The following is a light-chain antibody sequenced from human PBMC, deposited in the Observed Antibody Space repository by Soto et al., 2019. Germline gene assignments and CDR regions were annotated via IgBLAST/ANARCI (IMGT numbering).Light chain of an antibody. CDR3: SSYGSTSTRYV. V-gene: IGLV2-14*01. CDR1: SSDVGGYNY. Sequence: QSALTQPASVSGSPGQSITISCTGTSSDVGGYNYVSWYQQHPGKAPKLMIYEVSNRPSGVSNRFSGSKSGNTASLTISGLKAEDEANYFCSSYGSTSTRYVFGTGTKLTVL. CDR2: EVS. J-gene: IGLJ1*01.